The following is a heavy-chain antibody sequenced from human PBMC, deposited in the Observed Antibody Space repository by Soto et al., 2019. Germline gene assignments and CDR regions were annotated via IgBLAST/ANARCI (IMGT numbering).Heavy chain of an antibody. CDR2: ISNSGST. V-gene: IGHV3-23*01. J-gene: IGHJ4*02. D-gene: IGHD2-2*01. CDR1: GFTFRNCA. CDR3: AKDREGYCSSTSCLYYFDS. Sequence: GGSLRLSCAASGFTFRNCAMNWVRQAPGRGLEWASTISNSGSTYYADAVKGRFTISRDISKNTLYLQMSSLRADDTALYYCAKDREGYCSSTSCLYYFDSWGQGTQVTVSS.